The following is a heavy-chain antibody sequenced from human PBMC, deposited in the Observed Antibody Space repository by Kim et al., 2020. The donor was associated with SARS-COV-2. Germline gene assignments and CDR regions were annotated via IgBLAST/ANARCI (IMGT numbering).Heavy chain of an antibody. CDR1: GFTFRNFA. CDR2: LWNDGSNK. Sequence: GGSLRLSCITSGFTFRNFAMHWVRQAPGKGLEWVAALWNDGSNKYYADSLKGRFTISRDNSKNTLYLQMKGLRGEDTGIYYCAKGTTITTWSTLDYWGQGILLTASS. CDR3: AKGTTITTWSTLDY. V-gene: IGHV3-33*06. J-gene: IGHJ4*02. D-gene: IGHD5-12*01.